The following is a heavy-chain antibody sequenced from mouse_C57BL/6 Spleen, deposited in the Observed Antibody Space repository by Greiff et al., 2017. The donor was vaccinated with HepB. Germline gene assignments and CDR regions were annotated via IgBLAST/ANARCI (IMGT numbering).Heavy chain of an antibody. CDR3: ARYIWGNYGRYFDV. CDR2: IRNKANGYTT. D-gene: IGHD2-1*01. J-gene: IGHJ1*03. V-gene: IGHV7-3*01. Sequence: EVKVVESGGGLVQPGGSLSLSCAASGFTFTDYYMSWVRQPPGKALEWLGFIRNKANGYTTEYSASVKGRFTISRDNSQSILYLQMNALRAEDSVTYYCARYIWGNYGRYFDVWGTGTTVTVSS. CDR1: GFTFTDYY.